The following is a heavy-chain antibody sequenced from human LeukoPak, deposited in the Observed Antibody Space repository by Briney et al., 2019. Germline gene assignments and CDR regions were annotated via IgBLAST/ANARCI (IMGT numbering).Heavy chain of an antibody. V-gene: IGHV3-30*18. CDR1: GFTFSSYG. Sequence: GGSLRLSCAASGFTFSSYGMHWVRQAPGKGLEWVAVISYDGSNKYYADSVKGRFTISRDNSKNTLYLQMNSLRAEDTAVYYCAKDGHDFWSGYHLYDYWGQGTLVTVSS. J-gene: IGHJ4*02. CDR3: AKDGHDFWSGYHLYDY. D-gene: IGHD3-3*01. CDR2: ISYDGSNK.